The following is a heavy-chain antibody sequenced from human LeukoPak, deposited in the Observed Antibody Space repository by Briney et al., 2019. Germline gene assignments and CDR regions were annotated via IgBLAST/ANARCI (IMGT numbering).Heavy chain of an antibody. D-gene: IGHD3-10*01. Sequence: SETLSLTCTVSGGSISDYYWSWIRQPPRKGLEWIAYIHTSGGTNYNPSLKSRVVVSVDTSKNQFSLRPTSVTAADTAVYYCARELWFVNAPGSWFDPWGQGTLVTVSS. CDR1: GGSISDYY. V-gene: IGHV4-4*09. J-gene: IGHJ5*02. CDR2: IHTSGGT. CDR3: ARELWFVNAPGSWFDP.